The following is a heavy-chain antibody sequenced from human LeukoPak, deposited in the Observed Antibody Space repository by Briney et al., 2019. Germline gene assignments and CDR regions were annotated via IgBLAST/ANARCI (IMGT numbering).Heavy chain of an antibody. CDR1: GLSLSDDH. J-gene: IGHJ6*02. D-gene: IGHD1-14*01. Sequence: GGSLRLSCVSSGLSLSDDHMNWMNWVRQAPGKGLEWVSSISSGSTFIYYADSVKGRFTISRDNAKNSLYLRMNSLRVEDTAVYYCASRSLPATFYGMAVWGQGTTVTVSS. V-gene: IGHV3-21*01. CDR3: ASRSLPATFYGMAV. CDR2: ISSGSTFI.